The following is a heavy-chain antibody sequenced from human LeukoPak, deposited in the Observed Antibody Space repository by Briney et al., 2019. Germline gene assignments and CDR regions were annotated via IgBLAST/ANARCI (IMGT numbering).Heavy chain of an antibody. Sequence: PGGSLRLSCAASGFTFSSYVMSWVRQVPGKGLEWVSAISGSGGGTYYADSVKGRFTISRDNSKNTLYLQTTSLRAEYTALYYCARRGAAGTYYFDYWGQGTLVTVSS. CDR1: GFTFSSYV. J-gene: IGHJ4*02. D-gene: IGHD6-13*01. V-gene: IGHV3-23*01. CDR2: ISGSGGGT. CDR3: ARRGAAGTYYFDY.